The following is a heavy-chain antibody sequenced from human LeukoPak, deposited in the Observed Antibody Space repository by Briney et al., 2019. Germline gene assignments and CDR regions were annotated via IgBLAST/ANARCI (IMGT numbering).Heavy chain of an antibody. V-gene: IGHV1-69*13. CDR2: IIPIFGTA. CDR1: GGTFSSYA. CDR3: ARGEPSSIAARPKTPYYYYYYMDV. Sequence: SVKVSCKASGGTFSSYAISWVRQAPGQGLEWMGGIIPIFGTANYAQKFQGRVTITADESTSTAYMELSSLRSEDTAVYYCARGEPSSIAARPKTPYYYYYYMDVWGKGTTVTVSS. D-gene: IGHD6-6*01. J-gene: IGHJ6*03.